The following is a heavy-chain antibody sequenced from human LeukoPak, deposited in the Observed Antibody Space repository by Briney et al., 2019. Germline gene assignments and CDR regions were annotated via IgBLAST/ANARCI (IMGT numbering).Heavy chain of an antibody. V-gene: IGHV4-59*10. Sequence: SETLSLTCAVYGGSFSGYYWSWIRQPAGKGLEWIGRIYTSGTTHYNPSLKSRVTMSVDTSKNQFSLNLSSVTAADTAVYYCARFSSIAAAFDYWGLGTLVTVSS. J-gene: IGHJ4*02. CDR3: ARFSSIAAAFDY. CDR2: IYTSGTT. CDR1: GGSFSGYY. D-gene: IGHD6-13*01.